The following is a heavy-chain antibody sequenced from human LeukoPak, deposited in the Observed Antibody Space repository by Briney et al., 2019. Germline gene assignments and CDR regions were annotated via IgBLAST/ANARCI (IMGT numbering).Heavy chain of an antibody. D-gene: IGHD6-19*01. CDR1: GGSISSYY. J-gene: IGHJ4*02. CDR2: IYYSGST. Sequence: SETLSLTCTVSGGSISSYYWSWFRQPPGKGLEWIGSIYYSGSTYYNPSPKSRVTISVGTSKNQFSLKLSSGTAADTAVYYCARVPGIAVAGFDYWGQGTLVTVSS. CDR3: ARVPGIAVAGFDY. V-gene: IGHV4-59*05.